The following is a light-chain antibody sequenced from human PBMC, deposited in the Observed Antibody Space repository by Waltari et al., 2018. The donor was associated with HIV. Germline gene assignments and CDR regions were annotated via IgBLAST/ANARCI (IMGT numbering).Light chain of an antibody. Sequence: DIQMTQSPSSLSASVGDRITITCRASQDIRYDLGWYQQKPGIPPRRLIYSTSTLQRGVSSRFRGSGSWTEFTLKISSLQPEYSATYYCLQHHDYPRTFGQGTKLEI. CDR2: STS. CDR3: LQHHDYPRT. J-gene: IGKJ2*01. V-gene: IGKV1-17*01. CDR1: QDIRYD.